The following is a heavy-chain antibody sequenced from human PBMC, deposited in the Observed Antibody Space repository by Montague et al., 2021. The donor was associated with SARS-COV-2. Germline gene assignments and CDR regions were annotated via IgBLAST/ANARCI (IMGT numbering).Heavy chain of an antibody. CDR1: GFTFRSYS. Sequence: SRRLSCAASGFTFRSYSMNWVRQAPGKGLEWVSSISSSSSYIYYADSVKGRFTISRDNAKNSLYLQMNSLRAEDTAVYYCAKALAGFSDYWGQGTLVIVS. D-gene: IGHD6-19*01. CDR3: AKALAGFSDY. V-gene: IGHV3-21*01. J-gene: IGHJ4*02. CDR2: ISSSSSYI.